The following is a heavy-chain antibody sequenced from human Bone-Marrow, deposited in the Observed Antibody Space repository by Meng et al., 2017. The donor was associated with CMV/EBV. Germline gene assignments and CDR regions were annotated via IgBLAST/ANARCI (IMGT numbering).Heavy chain of an antibody. D-gene: IGHD6-13*01. V-gene: IGHV3-21*01. CDR3: ARDYSSSWYAGGFDF. CDR2: ISSSSSYI. Sequence: GESLKISCAASGFTFSSYSMNWVRQAPGKGLEWVSSISSSSSYIYYADSVKGRFTISRDNAKNSPYLQMNSLRAEDTAVYYCARDYSSSWYAGGFDFWGQGTLVTVSS. CDR1: GFTFSSYS. J-gene: IGHJ4*02.